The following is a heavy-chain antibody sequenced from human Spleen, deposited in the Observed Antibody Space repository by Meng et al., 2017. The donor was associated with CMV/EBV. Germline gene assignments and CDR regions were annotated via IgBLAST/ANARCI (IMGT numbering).Heavy chain of an antibody. J-gene: IGHJ4*02. Sequence: LSCETSGFTFSDYYMSWIRQAPGKGLEWISYITKNSDRVHYADSVKGRFTISRDNAKNSVFLQMNSLRAEDTAIYYCAGEVQYRFDHWGQGMLVTVSS. CDR1: GFTFSDYY. CDR2: ITKNSDRV. V-gene: IGHV3-11*01. CDR3: AGEVQYRFDH. D-gene: IGHD3-16*02.